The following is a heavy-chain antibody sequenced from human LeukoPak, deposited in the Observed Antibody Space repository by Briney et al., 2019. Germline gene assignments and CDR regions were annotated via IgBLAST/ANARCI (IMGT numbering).Heavy chain of an antibody. J-gene: IGHJ4*02. V-gene: IGHV3-7*02. Sequence: PGGSLRLSCAASGFTFSRYWMSWVRQAPGKGLELVANIKEDGSVKYYVESVKGRFTISRDNAKNSLYLQINSLRAEDTAVYYCAASITMFDYWGQGTLVTVSS. CDR3: AASITMFDY. CDR1: GFTFSRYW. D-gene: IGHD3-10*01. CDR2: IKEDGSVK.